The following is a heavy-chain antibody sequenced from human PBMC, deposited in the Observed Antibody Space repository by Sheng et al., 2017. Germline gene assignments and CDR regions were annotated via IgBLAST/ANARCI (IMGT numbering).Heavy chain of an antibody. CDR1: GYSISSGYY. J-gene: IGHJ5*02. CDR2: IYHSGST. CDR3: ARDRGXSSSWYDPNWFDP. Sequence: QVQLQESGPGLVKPSETLSLTCTVSGYSISSGYYWGWIRQPPGKGLEWIGSIYHSGSTYYNPSLKSRVTISVDTSKNQFSLKLSSVTAADTAVYYCARDRGXSSSWYDPNWFDPGAREPWSPSP. D-gene: IGHD6-13*01. V-gene: IGHV4-38-2*02.